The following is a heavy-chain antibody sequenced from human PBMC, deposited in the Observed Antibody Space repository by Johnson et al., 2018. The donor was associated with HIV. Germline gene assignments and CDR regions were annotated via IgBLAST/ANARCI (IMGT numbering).Heavy chain of an antibody. D-gene: IGHD6-13*01. CDR2: ISGSGGST. V-gene: IGHV3-23*04. J-gene: IGHJ3*01. CDR3: ARDGKYSSIGPDAFDV. CDR1: GFTFSSHW. Sequence: VQLVESGGGLVQPGGSLRLSCAASGFTFSSHWMHWVRQPPGKGLVWVSGISGSGGSTYYADSVKGRFTISRDNSKNTLYLQMNSLRAEDTAVYFCARDGKYSSIGPDAFDVWGQGTMVAVSS.